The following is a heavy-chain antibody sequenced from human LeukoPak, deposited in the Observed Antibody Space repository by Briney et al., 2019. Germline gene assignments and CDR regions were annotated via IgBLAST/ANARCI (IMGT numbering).Heavy chain of an antibody. V-gene: IGHV3-30*02. J-gene: IGHJ4*02. D-gene: IGHD2-8*02. CDR2: IQYDGSNK. Sequence: GGSLRLSCAASGFTFSSYGMHWVRQAPGKWLEWVAFIQYDGSNKYSADSVKGRFTISRDNSKNTLYLQMNSLRAEDTAVYYCATYLGGVAYYFDYWGQGTLVTVSS. CDR3: ATYLGGVAYYFDY. CDR1: GFTFSSYG.